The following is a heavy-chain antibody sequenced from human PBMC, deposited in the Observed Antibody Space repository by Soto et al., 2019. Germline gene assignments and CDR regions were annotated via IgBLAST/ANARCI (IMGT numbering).Heavy chain of an antibody. CDR1: GGSISSYY. D-gene: IGHD2-2*01. V-gene: IGHV4-59*12. Sequence: SETLSLTCTVSGGSISSYYWSWIRQPPGKGLEWIGEIYHTGIANYNPSLKSRVTISVDTSKNQFSLKLSSVTAADTAVYYCARGRRLLDIVVVPASYNWFDPWGQGTLVTVSS. CDR3: ARGRRLLDIVVVPASYNWFDP. J-gene: IGHJ5*02. CDR2: IYHTGIA.